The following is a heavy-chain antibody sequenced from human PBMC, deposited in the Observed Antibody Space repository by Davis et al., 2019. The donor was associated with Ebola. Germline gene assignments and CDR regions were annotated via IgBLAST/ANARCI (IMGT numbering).Heavy chain of an antibody. CDR1: GYTFTSYY. CDR2: ISAYNGNT. V-gene: IGHV1-18*04. J-gene: IGHJ6*03. Sequence: ASVKVSCKASGYTFTSYYIHWVRQAPGQGLEWMGWISAYNGNTNYAQKLQGRVTMTTDTSTSTAYMELRSLRSDDTAVYYCARARDRGIGRVYYYYYMDVWGKGTTVTVSS. D-gene: IGHD1-26*01. CDR3: ARARDRGIGRVYYYYYMDV.